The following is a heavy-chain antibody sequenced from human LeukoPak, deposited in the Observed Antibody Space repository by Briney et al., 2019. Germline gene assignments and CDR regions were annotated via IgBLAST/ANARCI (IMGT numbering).Heavy chain of an antibody. D-gene: IGHD6-13*01. J-gene: IGHJ3*01. V-gene: IGHV4-59*01. CDR1: GGSISSYY. CDR3: ARGSSTLGY. CDR2: IYYSGST. Sequence: SETLSLTCTVSGGSISSYYWSWIRQPPGKGLEWIGYIYYSGSTNYNPSLKSRVTISVDTSKNQFSLKLSSVTAADTAVYYCARGSSTLGYWGQGTMVTVSS.